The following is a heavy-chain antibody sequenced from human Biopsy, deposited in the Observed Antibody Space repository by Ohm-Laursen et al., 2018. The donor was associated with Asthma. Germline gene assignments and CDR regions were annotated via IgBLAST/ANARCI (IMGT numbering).Heavy chain of an antibody. CDR2: ISYDGSNK. CDR3: SRDTLGYDFDI. V-gene: IGHV3-30*03. J-gene: IGHJ4*02. Sequence: SLRLSCTASGFTFSSYGMHWVRQAPGKGLEWVAVISYDGSNKYYADSVKGRFTISRDNSKNMLFLQMNSLRAEDTAVYYCSRDTLGYDFDIWGQGTQVTVSS. CDR1: GFTFSSYG. D-gene: IGHD5-12*01.